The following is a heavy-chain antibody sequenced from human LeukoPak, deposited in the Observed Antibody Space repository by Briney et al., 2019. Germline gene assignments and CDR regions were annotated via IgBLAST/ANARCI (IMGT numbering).Heavy chain of an antibody. D-gene: IGHD1-26*01. CDR3: ARGRGSYYWFDY. Sequence: GGSLRLSCAASGFTFSSYAMHWVRQAPGKGLEWVAVISYDGSNKYYADSVKGRFTISRDNSKNTLYLQMNSLRAEDTAVYCCARGRGSYYWFDYWGQGTLVTVSS. V-gene: IGHV3-30*01. CDR2: ISYDGSNK. J-gene: IGHJ4*02. CDR1: GFTFSSYA.